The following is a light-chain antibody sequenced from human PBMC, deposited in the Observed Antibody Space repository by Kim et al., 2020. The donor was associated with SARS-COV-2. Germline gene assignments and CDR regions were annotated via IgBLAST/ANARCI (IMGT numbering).Light chain of an antibody. CDR2: AAS. Sequence: SVGDRVTITCRASQGISSYLAWYQQKPGKAPNLLIYAASTLQSGVPSRFSGSGSGTEFTLTISSLQPEDFATYYCQQLNSYPRLTFGGGTKVEIK. V-gene: IGKV1-9*01. CDR1: QGISSY. CDR3: QQLNSYPRLT. J-gene: IGKJ4*01.